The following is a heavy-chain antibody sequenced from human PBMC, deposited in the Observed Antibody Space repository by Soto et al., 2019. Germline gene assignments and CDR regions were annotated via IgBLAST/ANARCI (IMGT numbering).Heavy chain of an antibody. Sequence: PSETLSLTCAVYGGSFSGYYWSWIRQPPGKGLEWIGEINHSGSTNYNPSLKSRVTISVDTSKNQFSLKLSSVTAADTAVYYRARVPGYYGSGSYSHYYYGMDVWGQGTTVT. J-gene: IGHJ6*02. CDR3: ARVPGYYGSGSYSHYYYGMDV. V-gene: IGHV4-34*01. CDR1: GGSFSGYY. CDR2: INHSGST. D-gene: IGHD3-10*01.